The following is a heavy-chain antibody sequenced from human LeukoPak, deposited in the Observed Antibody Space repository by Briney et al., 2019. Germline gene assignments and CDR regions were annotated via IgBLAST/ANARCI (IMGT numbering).Heavy chain of an antibody. Sequence: PGRSLRLSCAASGFTFDDYAMHWVRQAPGKGLEWVSDISWNSGSIGYADSVEGRFTISRDSAKNSLYLQMNSLRAEDTALYYCAKDISGRPNWYFDLWGRGTLVTVSS. V-gene: IGHV3-9*01. CDR3: AKDISGRPNWYFDL. D-gene: IGHD1-26*01. CDR2: ISWNSGSI. CDR1: GFTFDDYA. J-gene: IGHJ2*01.